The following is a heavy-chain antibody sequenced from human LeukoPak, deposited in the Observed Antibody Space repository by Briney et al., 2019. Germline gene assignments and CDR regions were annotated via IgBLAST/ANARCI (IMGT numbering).Heavy chain of an antibody. CDR1: GFTFSSYG. J-gene: IGHJ4*02. D-gene: IGHD6-19*01. CDR2: ISYDGSNK. Sequence: GGSLRLSCAASGFTFSSYGMHWVRQAPGKGLEWVAVISYDGSNKYYADSVKGRFTISRDNSKNTLYLQMNSLRAEDTAVYYCARYRSGWPNYFDYWGQGTLVTVSS. CDR3: ARYRSGWPNYFDY. V-gene: IGHV3-30*03.